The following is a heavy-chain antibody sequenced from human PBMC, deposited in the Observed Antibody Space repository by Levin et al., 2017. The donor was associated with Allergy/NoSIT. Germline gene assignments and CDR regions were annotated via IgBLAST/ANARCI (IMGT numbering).Heavy chain of an antibody. CDR3: AKDSSGYYYATYGSFDY. V-gene: IGHV3-23*01. D-gene: IGHD3-22*01. Sequence: GESLKISCAASGFTFSSYAMSWVRQAPGKGLEWVSAISGSGGSTYYADSVKGRFTISRDNSKNTLYLQMNSLRAEDTAVYYCAKDSSGYYYATYGSFDYWGQGTLVTVSS. J-gene: IGHJ4*02. CDR1: GFTFSSYA. CDR2: ISGSGGST.